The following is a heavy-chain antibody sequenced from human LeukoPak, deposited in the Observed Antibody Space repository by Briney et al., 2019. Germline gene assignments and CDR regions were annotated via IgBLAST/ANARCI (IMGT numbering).Heavy chain of an antibody. D-gene: IGHD1-26*01. Sequence: PGGSLRLSCVASGFTFSSSWMHWVRQAPGKGLVWVSRINTDGSSIIYADSVKGRFTTSRDNAKNTLYLQMNSLRAEDTAVYYCARDEVVGARVGAFDIWGQGTMVTVSS. CDR1: GFTFSSSW. J-gene: IGHJ3*02. CDR2: INTDGSSI. V-gene: IGHV3-74*01. CDR3: ARDEVVGARVGAFDI.